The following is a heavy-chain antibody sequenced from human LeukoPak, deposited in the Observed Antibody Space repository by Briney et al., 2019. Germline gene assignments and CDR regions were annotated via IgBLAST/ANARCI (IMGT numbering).Heavy chain of an antibody. CDR1: GGSISSYY. J-gene: IGHJ5*02. V-gene: IGHV4-4*09. CDR3: ARHESHGSGWFDP. D-gene: IGHD1-26*01. Sequence: SETLSLTCTVSGGSISSYYWSWIRQPPGKGLEWIGYIYTSGSTNYNPSLKSRVTISVDTSKNQFSLKLSSVTAADTAVYYCARHESHGSGWFDPWGQGTLVTVSS. CDR2: IYTSGST.